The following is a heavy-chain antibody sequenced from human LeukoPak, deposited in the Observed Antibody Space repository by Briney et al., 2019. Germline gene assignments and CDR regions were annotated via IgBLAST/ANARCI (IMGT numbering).Heavy chain of an antibody. CDR1: GGSISSGSYY. CDR3: ARDKDCSSTSCYPDFFDY. V-gene: IGHV4-61*02. D-gene: IGHD2-2*01. CDR2: IYTSGST. J-gene: IGHJ4*02. Sequence: SETLSLTCTVSGGSISSGSYYWSWIRQPAGKGLEWIGRIYTSGSTNYNPSLKCRVTISVDTSKNQFSLKLSSVTAADTAVYYCARDKDCSSTSCYPDFFDYWGQGTLVTVSS.